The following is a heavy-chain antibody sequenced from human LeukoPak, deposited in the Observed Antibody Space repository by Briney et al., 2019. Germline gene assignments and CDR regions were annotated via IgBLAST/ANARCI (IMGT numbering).Heavy chain of an antibody. CDR2: IIPLLDTI. CDR1: GGTFNKDA. V-gene: IGHV1-69*01. Sequence: SVKVSCKASGGTFNKDAIGWLRQAPGQGFEWMGEIIPLLDTINYAQRFQGRVTITADEPTSTVYMELSNLRSEDTAVYFCARGKWLVPFDYWGRGTLVTVSS. CDR3: ARGKWLVPFDY. J-gene: IGHJ4*02. D-gene: IGHD6-19*01.